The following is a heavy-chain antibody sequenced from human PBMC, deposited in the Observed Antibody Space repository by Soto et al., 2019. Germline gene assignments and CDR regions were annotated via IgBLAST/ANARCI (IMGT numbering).Heavy chain of an antibody. J-gene: IGHJ4*02. CDR2: ISAYNGNT. Sequence: GASVKVSCKASGYTFTSYGISWVRQAPGQGLEWMGWISAYNGNTNYAQKLQGRVTMTTDTSTSTAYMELRSLRSDDTAVYYCARAFSSGWYLSYFDYWGQGTLVTVSS. V-gene: IGHV1-18*01. D-gene: IGHD6-19*01. CDR3: ARAFSSGWYLSYFDY. CDR1: GYTFTSYG.